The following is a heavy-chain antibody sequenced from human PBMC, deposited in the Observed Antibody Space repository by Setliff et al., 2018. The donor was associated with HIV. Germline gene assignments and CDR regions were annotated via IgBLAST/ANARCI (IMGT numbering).Heavy chain of an antibody. J-gene: IGHJ6*02. CDR3: ARVKDPGYIMEYYYGMDV. V-gene: IGHV4-59*01. CDR1: GGSISRFY. D-gene: IGHD3-10*01. CDR2: ILGSGTT. Sequence: SETLSLTCTVSGGSISRFYWSWIRQSPGRGLEWIGYILGSGTTNLNPSLWARVTISVDTSKNQFSLRLDSVTAADTAIYYCARVKDPGYIMEYYYGMDVWGQGTTVTVSS.